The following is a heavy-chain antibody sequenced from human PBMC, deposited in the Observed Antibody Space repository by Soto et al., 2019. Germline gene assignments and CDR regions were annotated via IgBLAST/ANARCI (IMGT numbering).Heavy chain of an antibody. CDR1: GGSISNGGYY. D-gene: IGHD3-16*01. CDR3: AGDRHSQPPHPPVGGGYMDV. V-gene: IGHV4-31*11. J-gene: IGHJ6*03. Sequence: QVQLQESGPGLVKPSQTLSLTCAVSGGSISNGGYYWSWIRQHPGKDLEWIGSIYFSGSTYYNPSLKGRSTISVSPPKNQFSPEPRSVTAADPAMYYCAGDRHSQPPHPPVGGGYMDVWGKGTTVTVSS. CDR2: IYFSGST.